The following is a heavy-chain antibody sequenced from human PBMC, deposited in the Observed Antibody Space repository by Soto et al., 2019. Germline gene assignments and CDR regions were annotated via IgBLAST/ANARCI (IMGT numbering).Heavy chain of an antibody. V-gene: IGHV3-30-3*01. CDR3: ARHRRDY. Sequence: QVQLVESGGGVVQPGRSLRLSCAASGFSFSSYAMHWVRQAPGKGLEWVAVISYDGSNKYYADSVKGRFTISRDNSKNTLYLQMNSLRAEDAAVYYCARHRRDYWGQGTLVPVSS. CDR2: ISYDGSNK. D-gene: IGHD3-16*02. J-gene: IGHJ4*02. CDR1: GFSFSSYA.